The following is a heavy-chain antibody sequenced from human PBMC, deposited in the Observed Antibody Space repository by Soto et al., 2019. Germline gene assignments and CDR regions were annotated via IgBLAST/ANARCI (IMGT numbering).Heavy chain of an antibody. D-gene: IGHD3-3*01. V-gene: IGHV1-24*01. CDR2: FDPEDGET. J-gene: IGHJ4*02. CDR1: GYTLTELS. CDR3: ATGTTTFGVVNY. Sequence: ASVKVSCKVSGYTLTELSMHWVRQAPGKGLEWMGGFDPEDGETIYAQKFQGRVTMTEDTSTDTAYMELSRLRSEDTAVYYCATGTTTFGVVNYWGQGTLVTVS.